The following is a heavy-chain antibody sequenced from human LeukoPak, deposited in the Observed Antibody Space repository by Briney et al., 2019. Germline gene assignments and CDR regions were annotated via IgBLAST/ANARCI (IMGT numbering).Heavy chain of an antibody. D-gene: IGHD6-13*01. Sequence: PSETLSLTCAVYGGSFSGYYWSWIRQPPGKGLEWIGEINHSGSTNYNPSLKSRVTISVDTSKNQFSLKLSSVTAADTAVYYCARPGRSWSKTYPFDYWGQGTLVTVSS. J-gene: IGHJ4*02. V-gene: IGHV4-34*01. CDR3: ARPGRSWSKTYPFDY. CDR2: INHSGST. CDR1: GGSFSGYY.